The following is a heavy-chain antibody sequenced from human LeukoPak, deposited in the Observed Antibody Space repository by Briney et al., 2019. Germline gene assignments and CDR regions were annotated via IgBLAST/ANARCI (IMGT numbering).Heavy chain of an antibody. V-gene: IGHV1-69*13. CDR2: IIPIFGTA. Sequence: SVKVSCKASGGTFSSYAISWVRQAPGQGLEWMGGIIPIFGTANYAQKFQGRVTITADESTSTAYMELSSLRSEDTAGYYCARSPYFYDSSGYWGWGQGTLVTVSS. D-gene: IGHD3-22*01. CDR1: GGTFSSYA. CDR3: ARSPYFYDSSGYWG. J-gene: IGHJ4*02.